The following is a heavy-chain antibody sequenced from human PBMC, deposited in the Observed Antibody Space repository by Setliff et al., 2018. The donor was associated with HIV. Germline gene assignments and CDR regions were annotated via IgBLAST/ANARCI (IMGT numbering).Heavy chain of an antibody. CDR2: ITGSGAKT. J-gene: IGHJ4*02. CDR1: GFSFRSYA. V-gene: IGHV3-23*01. Sequence: GGSLRLSCKASGFSFRSYAMSWVRQAPGKGLEWVSGITGSGAKTNYADSVKGRFTISRDDSKNTLYLQMSSLRAEDTAVYYCAKDRGDYDFWSGYYVYWGQGTPVTSPQ. CDR3: AKDRGDYDFWSGYYVY. D-gene: IGHD3-3*01.